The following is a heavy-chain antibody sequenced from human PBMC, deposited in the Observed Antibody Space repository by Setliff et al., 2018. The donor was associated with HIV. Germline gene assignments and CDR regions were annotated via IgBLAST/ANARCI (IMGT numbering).Heavy chain of an antibody. CDR1: GYTFTNYF. D-gene: IGHD6-13*01. CDR2: ISVDNGDT. CDR3: TRTSSSRPDAFDI. Sequence: ASVKVSCKASGYTFTNYFVHWVRQAPGQGLEWMGWISVDNGDTNYAQKVQGRVSMTTDTSTSTAYMELRSLRFDDTAVYYCTRTSSSRPDAFDIWGQGTMVTVSS. J-gene: IGHJ3*02. V-gene: IGHV1-18*04.